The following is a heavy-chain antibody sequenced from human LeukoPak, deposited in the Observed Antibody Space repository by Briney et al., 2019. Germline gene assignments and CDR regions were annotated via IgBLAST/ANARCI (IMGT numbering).Heavy chain of an antibody. J-gene: IGHJ4*02. CDR1: GGSISSGGYY. D-gene: IGHD1-1*01. CDR3: ARDAGRKGLDY. Sequence: SETLSLTFTVSGGSISSGGYYWSWIRQPPGKGLEWIGYIYHSGSTYYNPSLKSRVTISVDRSKNQFSLKLSSVTAADTAVYYCARDAGRKGLDYWGQGTLVTVSS. CDR2: IYHSGST. V-gene: IGHV4-30-2*01.